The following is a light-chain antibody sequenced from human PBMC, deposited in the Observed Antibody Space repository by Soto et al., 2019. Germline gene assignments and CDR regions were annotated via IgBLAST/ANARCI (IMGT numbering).Light chain of an antibody. CDR3: QQYGSSPLIS. J-gene: IGKJ5*01. CDR1: QTVSITY. Sequence: VFTHSAGTLSLSPVERAALSCRASQTVSITYLTWYQQKPGQAPRLLIFGASKRATGIPDRFSGSGSGRDFTLTISGLEPEDFAVYYCQQYGSSPLISFGQGTRLEIK. V-gene: IGKV3-20*01. CDR2: GAS.